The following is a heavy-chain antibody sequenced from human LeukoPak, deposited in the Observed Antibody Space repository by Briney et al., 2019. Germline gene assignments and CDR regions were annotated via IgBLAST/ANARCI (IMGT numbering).Heavy chain of an antibody. CDR1: GFTFSDYG. D-gene: IGHD3-10*01. J-gene: IGHJ5*02. CDR2: IKKDGSEK. V-gene: IGHV3-7*01. Sequence: GGSLRLSCAASGFTFSDYGMRWVRQAPGKGLEWVANIKKDGSEKHYVDSVKGRFTISRDNAKNSLYLQMSSLRAEDTAVFYCARYYYGSGTSFDPWGQGTLVTVSS. CDR3: ARYYYGSGTSFDP.